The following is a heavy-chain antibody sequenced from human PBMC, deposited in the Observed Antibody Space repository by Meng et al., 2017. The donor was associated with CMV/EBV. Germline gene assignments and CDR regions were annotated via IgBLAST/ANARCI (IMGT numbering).Heavy chain of an antibody. V-gene: IGHV4-39*07. CDR2: IYYSGST. CDR3: ARAIVLMVYAENWFDP. Sequence: QVPGQELGPGLAKSSETLSLTCTVSGGSISSSSYYWGWIRQPPGKGLEWIGSIYYSGSTYYNPSLKSRVTISVDTSKNQFSLKLSSVTAADTAVYYCARAIVLMVYAENWFDPWGQGTLVTVSS. J-gene: IGHJ5*02. D-gene: IGHD2-8*01. CDR1: GGSISSSSYY.